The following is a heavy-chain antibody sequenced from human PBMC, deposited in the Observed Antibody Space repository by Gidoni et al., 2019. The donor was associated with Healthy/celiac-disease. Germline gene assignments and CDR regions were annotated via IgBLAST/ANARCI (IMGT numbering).Heavy chain of an antibody. CDR3: ARADSVNVVVPAAMSDYYYYGMDV. CDR2: ISSSGSTI. J-gene: IGHJ6*02. Sequence: QVQLVESGGGLVKPGGSLRLSCAASGFTFSDYYMSWIRQAPGKGLEWVSYISSSGSTIYYADSVKGRFTISRDNAKNSLYLQMNSLRAEDTAVYYCARADSVNVVVPAAMSDYYYYGMDVWGQGTTVTVS. CDR1: GFTFSDYY. D-gene: IGHD2-2*01. V-gene: IGHV3-11*01.